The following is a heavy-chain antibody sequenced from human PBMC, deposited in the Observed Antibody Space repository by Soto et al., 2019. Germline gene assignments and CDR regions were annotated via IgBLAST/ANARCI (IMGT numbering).Heavy chain of an antibody. V-gene: IGHV4-4*02. J-gene: IGHJ4*02. CDR2: IYHSGST. CDR1: SGSISSSNW. D-gene: IGHD6-13*01. CDR3: ASRGASSWYGPIDY. Sequence: PSETLSLTCAVSSGSISSSNWWSWVRQPPGKGLEWIGEIYHSGSTNYNPSLKSRVTISVDKSKNQFSLKLSSVTAADTAVYYCASRGASSWYGPIDYWGQGTLVTVSS.